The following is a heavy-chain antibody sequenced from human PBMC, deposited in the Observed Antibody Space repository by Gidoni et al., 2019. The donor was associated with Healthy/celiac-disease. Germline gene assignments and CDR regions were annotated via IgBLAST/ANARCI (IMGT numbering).Heavy chain of an antibody. D-gene: IGHD3-22*01. V-gene: IGHV3-7*01. CDR3: ARDPYYYDSSGYYSGYGMDV. Sequence: EVQLVESGGGLVQPGGSLRLSCAASGFTFSSYWMIWVRQAPGKGLAGVANIKQDGREKYYVDSVKGRFTISRDNAKNSLYLQMNSLRAEDTAVYYCARDPYYYDSSGYYSGYGMDVWGQGTTVTVSS. CDR1: GFTFSSYW. J-gene: IGHJ6*02. CDR2: IKQDGREK.